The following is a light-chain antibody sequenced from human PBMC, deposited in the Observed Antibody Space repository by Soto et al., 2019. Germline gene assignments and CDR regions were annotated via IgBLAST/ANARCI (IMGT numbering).Light chain of an antibody. Sequence: EIVLTQSPCTLSLSPWERSTLSFMASQSVSNNYLAWYQQKPGQAPRLLIYGASTRATGIPARFSGSGSGTEFTLTISSLQSEDFAVYYCQQYNNWPRTFGQGTKVDIK. CDR3: QQYNNWPRT. CDR1: QSVSNN. V-gene: IGKV3-15*01. J-gene: IGKJ1*01. CDR2: GAS.